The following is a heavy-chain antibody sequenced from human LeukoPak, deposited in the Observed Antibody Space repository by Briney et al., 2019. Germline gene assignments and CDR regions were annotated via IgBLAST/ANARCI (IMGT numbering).Heavy chain of an antibody. CDR1: GFTFSSYA. CDR2: ISNSGDNT. J-gene: IGHJ4*02. Sequence: GGSLRLSCAASGFTFSSYAMSWVRQAPGKGLDWVSVISNSGDNTYYADSVKGRFTISRDNSKNTVYLQMNSLRAEDTAVYYCARQGTTGTTPPYWGQGTLVTVSS. V-gene: IGHV3-23*01. D-gene: IGHD1-1*01. CDR3: ARQGTTGTTPPY.